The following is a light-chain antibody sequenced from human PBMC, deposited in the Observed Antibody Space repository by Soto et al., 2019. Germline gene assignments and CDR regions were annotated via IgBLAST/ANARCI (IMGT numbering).Light chain of an antibody. V-gene: IGLV1-44*01. Sequence: QAVVTQAPSASGTPGQRVTISCSGSSSNIGINTVNWYQQLPGTAPKLLIYSNNQRPSGVPDRFSGSTSGTSASLAISGLQSEDEADYYCAAWDDTLNGPVFGGGTQLTVL. CDR3: AAWDDTLNGPV. CDR2: SNN. CDR1: SSNIGINT. J-gene: IGLJ7*01.